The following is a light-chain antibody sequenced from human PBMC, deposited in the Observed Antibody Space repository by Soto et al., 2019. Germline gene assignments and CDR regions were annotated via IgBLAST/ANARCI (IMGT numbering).Light chain of an antibody. V-gene: IGKV3-20*01. CDR3: QQYGSSPPFT. Sequence: EIVLTQSPGTLSLSPGERATLSCRASQTITNNFLAWYQQKPGQAPRLLMYGASSRASGIPDRFSGGGSETEFTLTISRLEPEDSAVYYCQQYGSSPPFTFGHGTKVDIK. CDR1: QTITNNF. J-gene: IGKJ3*01. CDR2: GAS.